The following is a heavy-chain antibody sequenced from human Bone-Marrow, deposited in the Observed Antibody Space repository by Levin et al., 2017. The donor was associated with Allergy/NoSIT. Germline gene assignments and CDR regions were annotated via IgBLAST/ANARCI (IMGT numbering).Heavy chain of an antibody. V-gene: IGHV3-66*01. J-gene: IGHJ4*02. CDR3: ARNGAGSAAGTP. Sequence: GGSLRLSCAASGFSVSRNYMSWVRQAPGKGLEWVSLIYSGGDTQYADSAKGRFTISRDNSRNTLYLQMNSLRGDDTAVYYCARNGAGSAAGTPWGQGTLVTVSS. CDR1: GFSVSRNY. D-gene: IGHD6-13*01. CDR2: IYSGGDT.